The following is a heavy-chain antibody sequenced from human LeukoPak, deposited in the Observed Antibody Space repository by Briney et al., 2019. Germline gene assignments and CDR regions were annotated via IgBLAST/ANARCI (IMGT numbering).Heavy chain of an antibody. J-gene: IGHJ4*02. CDR2: ISGSDDST. V-gene: IGHV3-23*01. D-gene: IGHD3-16*01. CDR3: TKAKYYHFDY. CDR1: GFTFSSYG. Sequence: GGSLRLSCVATGFTFSSYGMSWVRQAPGKGLEWVSAISGSDDSTYYADSVRGRFTISRDVSKNTLFLQMNSLRAEDTALYYCTKAKYYHFDYWGQGTLVTVSS.